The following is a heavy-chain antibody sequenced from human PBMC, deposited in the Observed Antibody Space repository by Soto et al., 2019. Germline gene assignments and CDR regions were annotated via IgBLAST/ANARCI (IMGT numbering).Heavy chain of an antibody. CDR2: FSGSGGST. CDR3: AREYSSGWVIFDY. V-gene: IGHV3-23*01. D-gene: IGHD6-19*01. J-gene: IGHJ4*02. Sequence: EVQLLESGGGLVQPGGSLRLSCAASGFTFSSYAMSGVRQAPGKGLEWVSAFSGSGGSTYYADSVKGRFTISRDNSKNTLNLQMNSLRAEDTAVYYCAREYSSGWVIFDYWGQATLVTVSS. CDR1: GFTFSSYA.